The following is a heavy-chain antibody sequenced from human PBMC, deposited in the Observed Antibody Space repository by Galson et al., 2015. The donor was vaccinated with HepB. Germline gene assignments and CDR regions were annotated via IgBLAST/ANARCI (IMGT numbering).Heavy chain of an antibody. V-gene: IGHV1-2*02. CDR2: INPNSGGT. Sequence: SVKVSCKASGYTFTGYYMHWVRQAPGQGLEWMGWINPNSGGTNYAQKFQGRVTMTRDTSISTAYMELSRLRSDDTAVYYCARETDTAMVAFDYWGQGTLVTVSS. J-gene: IGHJ4*02. CDR3: ARETDTAMVAFDY. D-gene: IGHD5-18*01. CDR1: GYTFTGYY.